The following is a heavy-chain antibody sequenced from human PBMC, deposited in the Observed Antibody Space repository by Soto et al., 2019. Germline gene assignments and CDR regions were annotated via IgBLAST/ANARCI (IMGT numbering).Heavy chain of an antibody. V-gene: IGHV3-21*01. CDR3: SRELTTVTYDAFDI. D-gene: IGHD4-17*01. Sequence: GGSLRLSCAASGFTFSSYSMNWVRQAPEKGLEWVSSISSSSSYIYYADSVKGRFTISRDNAKNSLYLQMNSLRADDMSLYFCSRELTTVTYDAFDIWGQGTMVTVSS. J-gene: IGHJ3*02. CDR1: GFTFSSYS. CDR2: ISSSSSYI.